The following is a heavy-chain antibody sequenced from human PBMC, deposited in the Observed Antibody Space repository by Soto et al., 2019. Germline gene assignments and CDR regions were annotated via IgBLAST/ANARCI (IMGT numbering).Heavy chain of an antibody. V-gene: IGHV3-21*01. J-gene: IGHJ4*02. CDR3: ARDAGTLSRGWYYYFDY. CDR1: GFTFSSYS. CDR2: ISSSSSYI. D-gene: IGHD6-19*01. Sequence: GGSLRLSCAASGFTFSSYSMNWVRQAPGKGLEWVSSISSSSSYIYYADSVKGRFTISRDNAKNSLYLQMNSLRAEDTAVYYCARDAGTLSRGWYYYFDYWGQGTLVTVPS.